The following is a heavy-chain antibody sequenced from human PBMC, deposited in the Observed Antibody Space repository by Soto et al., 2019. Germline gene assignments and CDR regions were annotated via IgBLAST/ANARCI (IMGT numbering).Heavy chain of an antibody. CDR3: ASGLVTEDYGSFDY. CDR1: GGTFSSYA. J-gene: IGHJ4*02. D-gene: IGHD4-17*01. Sequence: ASVKVSCKASGGTFSSYAIIWVRQAPGQGLEWMGRIIPILGIANYAQKFQGRVTITADKSTSTAYMELSSLRSEDTAVYYCASGLVTEDYGSFDYWGQGTLVTVSS. V-gene: IGHV1-69*04. CDR2: IIPILGIA.